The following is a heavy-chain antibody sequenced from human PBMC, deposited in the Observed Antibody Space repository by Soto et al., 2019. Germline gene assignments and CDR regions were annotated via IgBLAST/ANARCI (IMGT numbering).Heavy chain of an antibody. CDR2: ISGSGGST. CDR3: ARVQCTGGSCFSSYYYYYGMDV. CDR1: GFTFSSYA. D-gene: IGHD2-15*01. V-gene: IGHV3-23*01. Sequence: GGSLRLSCAASGFTFSSYAMSWVRQAPGKGLEWVSAISGSGGSTYYADSVKGRFTISRDNSKNTVYLQMNSLRAEDTAVYYCARVQCTGGSCFSSYYYYYGMDVWGQGTTVTVSS. J-gene: IGHJ6*02.